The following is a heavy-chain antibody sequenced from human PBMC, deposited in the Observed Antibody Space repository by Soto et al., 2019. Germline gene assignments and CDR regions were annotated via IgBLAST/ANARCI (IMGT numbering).Heavy chain of an antibody. V-gene: IGHV1-18*04. Sequence: ASVKVSCKASGYTFTSYGLSWVRQAPGQGLEWMGWISVYNGHTNYVQKLQGRVTMTTDTSTSTAYMELRSLRSDDTAVYYCARDIGDFRGIVVVPAAIPFDYWGQGTLVTVSS. D-gene: IGHD2-2*01. CDR2: ISVYNGHT. J-gene: IGHJ4*02. CDR1: GYTFTSYG. CDR3: ARDIGDFRGIVVVPAAIPFDY.